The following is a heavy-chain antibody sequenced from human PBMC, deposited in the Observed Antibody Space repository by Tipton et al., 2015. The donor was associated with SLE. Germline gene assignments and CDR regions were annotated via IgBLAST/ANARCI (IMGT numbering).Heavy chain of an antibody. Sequence: SLRLSCAASGFTFSSYSMNWVRQAPGKGLAWVSSISSSGSYIYYADSVKGRFTISRDNAKNSLYLQMNSLRAEDTAVYYCARDPDYDLLTGSFDYWGQGTLVTVSS. CDR2: ISSSGSYI. CDR3: ARDPDYDLLTGSFDY. J-gene: IGHJ4*02. V-gene: IGHV3-21*03. D-gene: IGHD3-9*01. CDR1: GFTFSSYS.